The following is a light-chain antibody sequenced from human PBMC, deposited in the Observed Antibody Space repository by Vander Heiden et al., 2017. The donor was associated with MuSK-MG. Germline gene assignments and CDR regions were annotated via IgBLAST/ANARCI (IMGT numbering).Light chain of an antibody. J-gene: IGKJ1*01. Sequence: EIVMTQSPATLSVSPGERATLSCRASQSVSSNLAWYQQKPGQAPRLLIYGASTRATGIPARFSGSGSGTEFTLTISSLQSEDFAVSYCQQVKNWPPWTFVQGTKVEI. CDR2: GAS. V-gene: IGKV3-15*01. CDR1: QSVSSN. CDR3: QQVKNWPPWT.